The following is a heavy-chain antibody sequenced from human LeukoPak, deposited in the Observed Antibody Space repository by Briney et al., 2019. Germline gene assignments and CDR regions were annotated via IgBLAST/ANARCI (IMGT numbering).Heavy chain of an antibody. CDR3: DRDGPNWGLL. V-gene: IGHV4-4*07. J-gene: IGHJ4*02. CDR2: IYTRGSP. D-gene: IGHD7-27*01. CDR1: GGSICHYY. Sequence: PSETLSLTCTVSGGSICHYYWIWIRQPAGKGLEWIGRIYTRGSPNYNHSLQSRVTMSLDTSNNQFSLKLTSVTAAETGVYYCDRDGPNWGLLWGQGTQVTVSS.